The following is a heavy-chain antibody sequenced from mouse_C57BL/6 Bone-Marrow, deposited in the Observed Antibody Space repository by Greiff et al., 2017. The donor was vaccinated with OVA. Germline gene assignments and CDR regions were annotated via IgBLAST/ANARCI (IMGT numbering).Heavy chain of an antibody. CDR3: ARTHYYGSSVYFDY. CDR1: GFTFSDYG. Sequence: EVQGVESGGGLVKPGGSLKLSCAASGFTFSDYGMHWVRRAPEKGLEWVAYISSGSSTIYYADTVKGRFTISRDNAKNTLFLQMTSLRSEDTAMYYCARTHYYGSSVYFDYWGQGTTLTVSS. V-gene: IGHV5-17*01. D-gene: IGHD1-1*01. CDR2: ISSGSSTI. J-gene: IGHJ2*01.